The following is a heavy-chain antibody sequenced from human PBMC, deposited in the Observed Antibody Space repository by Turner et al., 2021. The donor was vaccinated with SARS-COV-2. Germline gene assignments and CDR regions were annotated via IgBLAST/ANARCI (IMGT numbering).Heavy chain of an antibody. CDR3: ARQGSGSYYAVPHY. CDR1: GGSISSSYYY. D-gene: IGHD3-10*01. J-gene: IGHJ4*02. CDR2: IYYSGST. Sequence: QLQLQESGPGLEKPSETLSLTCTVAGGSISSSYYYWGWIRQPPGKGLEWIGRIYYSGSTYYNPSLKSRVTISVDTSKNQFSLKLSSVTAADTAVYYCARQGSGSYYAVPHYWGQGTLVTVSS. V-gene: IGHV4-39*01.